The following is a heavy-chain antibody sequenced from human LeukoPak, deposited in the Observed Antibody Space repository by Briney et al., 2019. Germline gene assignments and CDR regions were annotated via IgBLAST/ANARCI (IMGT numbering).Heavy chain of an antibody. CDR2: ISSTSSYK. V-gene: IGHV3-21*01. CDR3: ARETTTIFGVVPYYFDY. CDR1: GFSFSSYT. D-gene: IGHD3-3*01. J-gene: IGHJ4*02. Sequence: GGSLRLSCAASGFSFSSYTMSWVRQAPGKGLEWVSCISSTSSYKYYADSVKGRVTISRDNAKNSLHLQINSLRAEDTAVYYCARETTTIFGVVPYYFDYWGQGTLVTVSS.